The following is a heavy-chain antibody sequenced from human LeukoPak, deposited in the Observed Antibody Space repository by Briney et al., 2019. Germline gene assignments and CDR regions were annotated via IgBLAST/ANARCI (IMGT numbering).Heavy chain of an antibody. J-gene: IGHJ4*02. V-gene: IGHV1-69*06. CDR3: ARPTSSGYYPFDY. Sequence: GASVKVSCKASGYSFTNYGISWVRQAPGQGLEWMGGIIPIFGTANYAQKFQGRVTITADKSTSTAYMELSSLRSEDTAVYYCARPTSSGYYPFDYWGQGTLVTVSS. CDR1: GYSFTNYG. CDR2: IIPIFGTA. D-gene: IGHD3-22*01.